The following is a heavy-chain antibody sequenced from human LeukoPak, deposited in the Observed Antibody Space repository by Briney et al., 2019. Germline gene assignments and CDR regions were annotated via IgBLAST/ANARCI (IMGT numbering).Heavy chain of an antibody. CDR2: INPNSGCT. D-gene: IGHD3-16*01. CDR1: GYTFTGYY. J-gene: IGHJ4*02. Sequence: GASVKVSCKASGYTFTGYYMHWVRQAPGQGLEWMGWINPNSGCTNYAQKFQGRVTMTRDTCISTAYMELSSLRSEDTAVYYCARAGTRNYDYVWGSEQIFFDYWGQGTLVTVSS. CDR3: ARAGTRNYDYVWGSEQIFFDY. V-gene: IGHV1-2*02.